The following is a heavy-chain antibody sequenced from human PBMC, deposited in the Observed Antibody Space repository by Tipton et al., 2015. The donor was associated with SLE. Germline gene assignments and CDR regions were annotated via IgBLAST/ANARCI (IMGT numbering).Heavy chain of an antibody. CDR1: GFTFSSYW. J-gene: IGHJ4*02. D-gene: IGHD6-13*01. CDR2: INSDGSST. Sequence: SLRLSCAASGFTFSSYWMHWVRQAPGKGLVWVSHINSDGSSTSYADSVKGRFTISRDNAKNTLYLQMNSLRAEDTAVYYCARSDSSSWYGLFGYWGQGTLVTVSS. V-gene: IGHV3-74*01. CDR3: ARSDSSSWYGLFGY.